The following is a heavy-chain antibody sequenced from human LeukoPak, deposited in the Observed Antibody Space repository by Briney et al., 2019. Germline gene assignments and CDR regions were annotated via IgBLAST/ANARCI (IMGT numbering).Heavy chain of an antibody. CDR3: ARVTKGEWELLGY. J-gene: IGHJ4*02. CDR1: NGSFSGYY. Sequence: SKTLSLTCAVYNGSFSGYYWSWIRQPPGKGLEWLGEINHRGRTYYNPSLLSRVTISVDTSKNQLSLKVTSVTAADTAVYYCARVTKGEWELLGYWGQGTLVTVSS. CDR2: INHRGRT. V-gene: IGHV4-34*01. D-gene: IGHD1-26*01.